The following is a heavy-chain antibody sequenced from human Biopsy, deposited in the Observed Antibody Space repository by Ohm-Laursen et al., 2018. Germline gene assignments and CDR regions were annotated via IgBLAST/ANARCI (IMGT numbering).Heavy chain of an antibody. Sequence: SVKVSCKASGFTFNRSAMQWVRQARGLRLEWIGWIVVGGGNTNYAQKFQERVTITRDMSTSTAYMELSSLRSEDTAVYYCASRPNCGGDCSSGFDYWGQGTLVTVSS. CDR3: ASRPNCGGDCSSGFDY. V-gene: IGHV1-58*02. D-gene: IGHD2-21*02. CDR1: GFTFNRSA. J-gene: IGHJ4*01. CDR2: IVVGGGNT.